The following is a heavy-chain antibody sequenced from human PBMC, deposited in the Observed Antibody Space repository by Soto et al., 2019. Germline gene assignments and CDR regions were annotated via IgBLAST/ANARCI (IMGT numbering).Heavy chain of an antibody. J-gene: IGHJ4*02. V-gene: IGHV4-4*02. CDR3: ASAIRGYSYGRFVY. CDR1: GFTFSNYGM. D-gene: IGHD5-18*01. CDR2: IYHSGST. Sequence: GSLRLSCAASGFTFSNYGMSWVRQPPGKGLEWIGEIYHSGSTNYNPSLKSRVTISVDKSKNQFSLKLSSVTAADTAVYYFASAIRGYSYGRFVYWGQGTLVTVSS.